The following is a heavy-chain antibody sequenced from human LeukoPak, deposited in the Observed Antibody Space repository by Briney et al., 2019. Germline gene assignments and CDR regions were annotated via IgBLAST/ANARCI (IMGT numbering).Heavy chain of an antibody. J-gene: IGHJ3*02. D-gene: IGHD1-26*01. V-gene: IGHV3-21*01. CDR3: ARVSGSYRDAFDI. CDR1: GFTFSSYG. CDR2: ISSSSSYI. Sequence: PGGSLRLSCAASGFTFSSYGMNWVRQAPGKGLEWVSSISSSSSYIYYADSVKGRFTISRDNAKNSLYLQMNSLRAEDTAVYYCARVSGSYRDAFDIWGQGTMVTVSS.